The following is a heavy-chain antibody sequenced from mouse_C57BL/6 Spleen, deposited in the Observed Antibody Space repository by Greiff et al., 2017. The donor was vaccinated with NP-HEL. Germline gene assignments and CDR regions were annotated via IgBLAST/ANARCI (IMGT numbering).Heavy chain of an antibody. V-gene: IGHV3-6*01. J-gene: IGHJ4*01. CDR2: ISYDGSN. CDR1: GYSITSGYY. CDR3: ARANYDYGDARDY. Sequence: EVKLLESGPGLVKPSQSLSLTCSVTGYSITSGYYWNWIRQFPGNKLEWMGYISYDGSNNYNPSLKNRISITRDTSKNQFFLKLNSVTTEDTATYYCARANYDYGDARDYWGQGTSVTVSS. D-gene: IGHD2-4*01.